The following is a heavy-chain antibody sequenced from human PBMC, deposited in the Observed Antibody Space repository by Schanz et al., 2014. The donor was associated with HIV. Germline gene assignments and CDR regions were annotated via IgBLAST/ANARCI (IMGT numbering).Heavy chain of an antibody. CDR1: GVSFSGYD. Sequence: QLHLQESGPGLVKPSETLSLTCAVYGVSFSGYDWSWIRQPPGKGLEWIGEINHSGSTTYNPSLKSRVTISVDTSKTQFSLKLSSVTAADTAVYYCARGLVNCSGGSCYSGWFDPWGQGTLVTVSS. CDR3: ARGLVNCSGGSCYSGWFDP. V-gene: IGHV4-34*01. D-gene: IGHD2-15*01. CDR2: INHSGST. J-gene: IGHJ5*02.